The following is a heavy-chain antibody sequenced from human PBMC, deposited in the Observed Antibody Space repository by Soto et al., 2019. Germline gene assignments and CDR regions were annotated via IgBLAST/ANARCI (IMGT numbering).Heavy chain of an antibody. Sequence: PGGSLSLSCSPSGLTFSSYAMHWVRQAQGKELEYVSAISSNGGSTYYADSVKGRFTISRDNSKNTLYLQMSSLRAEDTAVYYCVKDHYDFWSGYYVGYFDYWGQGTLVTAPQ. CDR1: GLTFSSYA. CDR3: VKDHYDFWSGYYVGYFDY. D-gene: IGHD3-3*01. J-gene: IGHJ4*02. V-gene: IGHV3-64D*08. CDR2: ISSNGGST.